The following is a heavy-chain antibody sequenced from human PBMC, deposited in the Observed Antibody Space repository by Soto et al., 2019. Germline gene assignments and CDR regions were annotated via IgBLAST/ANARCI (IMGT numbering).Heavy chain of an antibody. CDR3: AASCVGCGGFNYYGMDV. Sequence: SETLSLTCTVSGVSISSGGYYWSWIRPHPGKGLEWIGYIYYSGSTYYNPSLKSRVTISVDTSKNQFSLKLSSVTAADTAVYYCAASCVGCGGFNYYGMDVWGQGTTVTVSS. D-gene: IGHD2-21*01. V-gene: IGHV4-31*03. CDR1: GVSISSGGYY. J-gene: IGHJ6*02. CDR2: IYYSGST.